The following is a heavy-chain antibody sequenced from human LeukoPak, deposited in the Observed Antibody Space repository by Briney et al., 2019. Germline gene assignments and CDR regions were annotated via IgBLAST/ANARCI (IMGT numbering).Heavy chain of an antibody. D-gene: IGHD6-13*01. Sequence: GGSLRLSCAASGFTFRSYGMQGVRQAPGKGLEWVAVISYDGSNKYYADSVKGRFTISRDNSKNTLYLQMNSLRAEDTAVYYCAKVVAAAGTGYWGQGTLVTVSS. J-gene: IGHJ4*02. CDR1: GFTFRSYG. V-gene: IGHV3-30*18. CDR2: ISYDGSNK. CDR3: AKVVAAAGTGY.